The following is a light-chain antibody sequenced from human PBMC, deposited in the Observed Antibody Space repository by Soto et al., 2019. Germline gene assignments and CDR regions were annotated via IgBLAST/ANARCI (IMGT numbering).Light chain of an antibody. Sequence: EIVMTQSPATLSVSPGERVTLSCRASQSVRSKLAWYQRKPGQALRLLIYDASTRATGIAARFSGSGSGAEFTLTISSLQSEDSAIYYCQQYNNWPWTLGQGTKVEIK. J-gene: IGKJ1*01. CDR3: QQYNNWPWT. CDR1: QSVRSK. CDR2: DAS. V-gene: IGKV3-15*01.